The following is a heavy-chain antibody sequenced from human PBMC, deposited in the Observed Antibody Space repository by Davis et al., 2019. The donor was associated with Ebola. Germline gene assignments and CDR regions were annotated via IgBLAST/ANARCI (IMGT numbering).Heavy chain of an antibody. CDR3: ARGEGYDFWSGYYYHYYYMDV. V-gene: IGHV1-69*13. D-gene: IGHD3-3*01. CDR2: IIPIFGTA. Sequence: SVKVSCKASGGTFSSYAISWVRQAPGQGLEWMGGIIPIFGTANYAQKFQGRVTITADESTSTAYMELSSLRSEGTAVYYCARGEGYDFWSGYYYHYYYMDVWGKGTTVTVSS. CDR1: GGTFSSYA. J-gene: IGHJ6*03.